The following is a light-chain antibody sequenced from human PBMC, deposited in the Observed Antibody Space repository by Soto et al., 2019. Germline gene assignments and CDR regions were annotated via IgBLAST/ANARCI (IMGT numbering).Light chain of an antibody. CDR2: GNS. CDR3: QSYASSLSGWV. CDR1: SSNIGAGYD. J-gene: IGLJ3*02. Sequence: QSVLTQPPSVSVSPGQRVTISCTGSSSNIGAGYDVHWYQQLPGTAPKLLIYGNSNRPSGVPDRFSGSKSGTSAALAITGLQAEDEADYYCQSYASSLSGWVFGGGTQLTVL. V-gene: IGLV1-40*01.